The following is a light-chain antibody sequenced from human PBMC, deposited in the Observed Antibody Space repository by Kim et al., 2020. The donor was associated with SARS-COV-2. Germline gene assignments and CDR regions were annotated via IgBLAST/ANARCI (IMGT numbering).Light chain of an antibody. J-gene: IGLJ3*02. CDR3: AAWDVSLNGNWV. CDR1: RSKIGSNT. CDR2: SNN. Sequence: RVTISCSGSRSKIGSNTVNWYQQLPGTAPKLLIYSNNQRPSGVPDRFSGSKSGTSASLAISGLQSEDEADYYCAAWDVSLNGNWVFGGGTQLTVL. V-gene: IGLV1-44*01.